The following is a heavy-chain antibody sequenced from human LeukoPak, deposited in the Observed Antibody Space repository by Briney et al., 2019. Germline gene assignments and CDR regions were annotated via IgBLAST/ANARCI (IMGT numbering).Heavy chain of an antibody. CDR1: GFTFNTYT. CDR3: ARDRQLDSSGYYYLWGYYYYYYGMDV. CDR2: ISGSSGII. Sequence: GGSLRLSCAASGFTFNTYTMNWVRQAPGKGLERVSYISGSSGIIDYADSVRGRFTISRDNAKNSLYLQMNSLRAEDTAVYYCARDRQLDSSGYYYLWGYYYYYYGMDVWGQGTTVTVSS. V-gene: IGHV3-48*01. D-gene: IGHD3-22*01. J-gene: IGHJ6*02.